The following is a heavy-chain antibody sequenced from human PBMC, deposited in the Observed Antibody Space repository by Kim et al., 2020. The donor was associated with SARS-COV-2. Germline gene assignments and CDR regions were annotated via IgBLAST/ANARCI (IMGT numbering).Heavy chain of an antibody. CDR2: IKADGSEK. J-gene: IGHJ6*02. V-gene: IGHV3-7*01. D-gene: IGHD3-22*01. CDR3: ARGGRRIIMISSTADNGMDV. CDR1: GFTFSSYW. Sequence: GGSLRLSCAASGFTFSSYWMTWVRQAPGKGLEWVANIKADGSEKDYVDSVKGRFTISRDNAKNSLYLQMNSLRADDTAVYYCARGGRRIIMISSTADNGMDVWGQGTTVTVSS.